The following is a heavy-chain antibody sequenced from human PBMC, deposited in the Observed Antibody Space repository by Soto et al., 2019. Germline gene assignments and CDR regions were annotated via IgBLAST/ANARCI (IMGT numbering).Heavy chain of an antibody. V-gene: IGHV5-51*01. D-gene: IGHD3-22*01. CDR3: TRPQSSGWYDY. CDR1: GYSFITHW. J-gene: IGHJ4*02. Sequence: GESLKISCKGSGYSFITHWIAWVRQMPGGGLEWMGIINPADSDIRYSPSFQGQVTISVDKSINTAYLQWSSLKASDTATYYCTRPQSSGWYDYWGQGXLVTVSS. CDR2: INPADSDI.